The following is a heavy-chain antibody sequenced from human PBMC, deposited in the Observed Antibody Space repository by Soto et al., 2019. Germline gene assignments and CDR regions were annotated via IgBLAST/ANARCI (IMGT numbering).Heavy chain of an antibody. CDR2: IIPIFGTA. J-gene: IGHJ6*02. V-gene: IGHV1-69*06. CDR1: GGTFSSYA. D-gene: IGHD2-15*01. CDR3: ASLAPPPYCSGGSCQSGYYYYYGMDV. Sequence: QVQLVQSGAAVKKPGSSVKVSCKASGGTFSSYAISWVRQAPGQGLEWMGGIIPIFGTANYAQKFQGRVTITADKSTSTAYMELSSLRSEDTAVYYCASLAPPPYCSGGSCQSGYYYYYGMDVWGQGTTVTVSS.